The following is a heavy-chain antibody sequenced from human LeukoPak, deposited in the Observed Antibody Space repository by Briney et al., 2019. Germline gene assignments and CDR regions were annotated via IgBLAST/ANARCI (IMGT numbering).Heavy chain of an antibody. J-gene: IGHJ3*02. Sequence: GGSLRLSCAASGFTFSSYAMSWVRQAPGKGLEWVSAISGSGGSTYYADSVKGRFTISRDNSKNTLYLQMNSLRAEDTAVYYCASEWFGELHGFWAFDIWGQGTMVTVSS. CDR3: ASEWFGELHGFWAFDI. D-gene: IGHD3-10*01. V-gene: IGHV3-23*01. CDR1: GFTFSSYA. CDR2: ISGSGGST.